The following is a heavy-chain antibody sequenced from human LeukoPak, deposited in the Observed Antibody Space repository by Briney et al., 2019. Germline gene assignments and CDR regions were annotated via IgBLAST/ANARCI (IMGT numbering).Heavy chain of an antibody. Sequence: SETLSLTCTVSGGSISSSSYYWGWIRQPPGKGLEWIGSIYYSGSTYYNPSLKSRVTISVDTSKNQFSLKLSSVTAADTAVYYCARLGCSSTSCYRRREDGTIDYWGQGTLVTVSS. J-gene: IGHJ4*02. V-gene: IGHV4-39*01. CDR2: IYYSGST. CDR3: ARLGCSSTSCYRRREDGTIDY. CDR1: GGSISSSSYY. D-gene: IGHD2-2*02.